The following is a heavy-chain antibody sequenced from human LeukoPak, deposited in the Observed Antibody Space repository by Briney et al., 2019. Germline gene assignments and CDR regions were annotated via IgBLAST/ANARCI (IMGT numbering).Heavy chain of an antibody. CDR2: ISGSGLST. CDR3: AGDPLSSSSFDL. J-gene: IGHJ4*02. CDR1: GFTFSSYA. V-gene: IGHV3-23*01. Sequence: GGSLRLSCAASGFTFSSYAMSWVRQAPGKGLEWVSIISGSGLSTDYADSVKGRFTISRDNAKNSLYLQMNSLRAEDTAVYCCAGDPLSSSSFDLWGQGTLVTVSS. D-gene: IGHD6-13*01.